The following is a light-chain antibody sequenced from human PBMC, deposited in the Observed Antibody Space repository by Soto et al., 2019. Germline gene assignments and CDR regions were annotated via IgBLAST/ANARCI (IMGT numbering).Light chain of an antibody. V-gene: IGKV1-5*01. CDR1: QSISSW. CDR2: DAS. Sequence: DIQMTQSPSTLSASVGDRVTITCRASQSISSWLAWYQQKPGKAPKLLIYDASSLESGVPSRFSGSGSGTAFTLTIISLQPDDFATYYCQQYNSYSMYTFGQGTKLEIK. J-gene: IGKJ2*01. CDR3: QQYNSYSMYT.